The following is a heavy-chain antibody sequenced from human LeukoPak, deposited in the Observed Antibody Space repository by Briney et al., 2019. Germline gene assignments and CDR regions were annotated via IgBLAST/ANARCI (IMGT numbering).Heavy chain of an antibody. D-gene: IGHD6-25*01. V-gene: IGHV4-61*02. J-gene: IGHJ6*03. CDR3: ARVRAAYYMDV. CDR2: IYTSGST. CDR1: GGSISSGSYY. Sequence: PSETLSLTCTVSGGSISSGSYYWSWIRQPAGKGLERIGRIYTSGSTNYNPSLKSRVTISVDTSKNQFSLKLSSVTAADTAVYYCARVRAAYYMDVWGKGTTVTISS.